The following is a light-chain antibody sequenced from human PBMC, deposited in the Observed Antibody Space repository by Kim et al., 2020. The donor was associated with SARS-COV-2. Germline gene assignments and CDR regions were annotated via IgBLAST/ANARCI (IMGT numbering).Light chain of an antibody. V-gene: IGLV2-23*02. CDR3: CSYAGSSTFV. CDR1: SSDVGSYNL. CDR2: EVS. J-gene: IGLJ1*01. Sequence: GQSITISCTGTSSDVGSYNLVSWYQQHPGNAPKLMIYEVSKRPSGVSNRFSGSKSGNTASLTISGLQAEDEADYYCCSYAGSSTFVFGTGTKVTVL.